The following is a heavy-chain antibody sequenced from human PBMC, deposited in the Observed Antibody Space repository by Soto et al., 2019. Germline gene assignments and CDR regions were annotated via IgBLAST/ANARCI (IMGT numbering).Heavy chain of an antibody. CDR1: GYTFTSYG. Sequence: VASVKVSCKASGYTFTSYGISWVRQAPGQGLEWMGWISAYNGNTNYAQKLQGRVTMTTDTSTSTAYMELRSLRSDDTAVYYCARAPYYYGSGSYYISAFDIWGQGTMVT. D-gene: IGHD3-10*01. V-gene: IGHV1-18*01. CDR3: ARAPYYYGSGSYYISAFDI. J-gene: IGHJ3*02. CDR2: ISAYNGNT.